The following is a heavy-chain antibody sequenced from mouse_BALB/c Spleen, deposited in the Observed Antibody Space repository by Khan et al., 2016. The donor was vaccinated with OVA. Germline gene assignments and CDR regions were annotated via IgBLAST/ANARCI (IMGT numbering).Heavy chain of an antibody. V-gene: IGHV1-4*01. CDR3: ARRTTGYTMDY. J-gene: IGHJ4*01. D-gene: IGHD2-14*01. CDR2: INPRSDYT. Sequence: VELKQSGAELARPGASVRMSCKASGYTFTSNTMHWVKQRPGQGLEWIGYINPRSDYTNYTQNFKDQATLTADKSSSTAYMQLSSLTSEDSAVYYCARRTTGYTMDYWGQGTSVTVSS. CDR1: GYTFTSNT.